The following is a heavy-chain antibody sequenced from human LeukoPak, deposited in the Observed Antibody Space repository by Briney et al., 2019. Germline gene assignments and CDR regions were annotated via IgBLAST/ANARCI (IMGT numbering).Heavy chain of an antibody. CDR1: GFTFGDYA. D-gene: IGHD1-26*01. Sequence: PGRSLRLSCTASGFTFGDYAMSWVRQAPGKGLEWVSAIGTSGVSTFYVDSVKGRFTISRDNSKNMLYLEMNSLRAEDTAVYYCAGKTGSYYMWGQGTLVTVSS. J-gene: IGHJ4*02. CDR3: AGKTGSYYM. CDR2: IGTSGVST. V-gene: IGHV3-23*01.